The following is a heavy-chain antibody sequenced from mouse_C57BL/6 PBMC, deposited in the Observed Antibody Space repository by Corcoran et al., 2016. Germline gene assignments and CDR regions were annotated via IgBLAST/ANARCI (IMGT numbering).Heavy chain of an antibody. V-gene: IGHV9-3*01. CDR3: ARGGLGQGFAY. CDR1: GYTFTTYG. CDR2: INTYSGVP. J-gene: IGHJ3*01. D-gene: IGHD4-1*01. Sequence: QIQLVQSGPELKKPRETVKISCKASGYTFTTYGMSWVKQAPGKGLKWMGWINTYSGVPTYADDFKGRFAFSLETSASTAYLQINNLKNEDTATYFCARGGLGQGFAYWGQGTLVTVSA.